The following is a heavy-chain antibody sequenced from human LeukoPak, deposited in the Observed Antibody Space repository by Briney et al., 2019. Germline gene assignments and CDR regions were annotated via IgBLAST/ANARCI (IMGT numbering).Heavy chain of an antibody. CDR1: GFTFSSYT. D-gene: IGHD5-12*01. J-gene: IGHJ4*02. CDR2: ISTSSSYI. V-gene: IGHV3-21*01. CDR3: ARDPAYDGYYFDY. Sequence: GGSLRLSCAASGFTFSSYTMNWVRQAPGKGLEWASSISTSSSYIYYADSVKGRFTISRDNAKNSLYLQMNSLRDEDTAVYYCARDPAYDGYYFDYWGEGTLVTVSS.